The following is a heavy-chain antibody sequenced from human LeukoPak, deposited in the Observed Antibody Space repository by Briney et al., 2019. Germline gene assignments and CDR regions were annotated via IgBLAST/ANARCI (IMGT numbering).Heavy chain of an antibody. CDR1: GYSFTSYW. J-gene: IGHJ4*02. V-gene: IGHV5-51*01. CDR2: IYPGDSDT. D-gene: IGHD3-22*01. Sequence: GESLKISCKGSGYSFTSYWIGWVRQMPGKGLEWMGIIYPGDSDTRYSPSFQGQVTISADKSISTAYLQWSSLKASDTAMYYCARGALDYYDSSGYYDYWGQGTLVTVSP. CDR3: ARGALDYYDSSGYYDY.